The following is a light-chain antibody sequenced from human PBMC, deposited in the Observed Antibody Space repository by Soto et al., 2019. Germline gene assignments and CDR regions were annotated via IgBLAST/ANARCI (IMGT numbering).Light chain of an antibody. Sequence: QSVLTQPPSVSAAPGQKVTISCSGSSSKIGNNYVSWYQQLPGTAPKLLIYDNNKRPSGIPDRFSGSKSGTSATLGITGLQTGDEADYYCGTWDSSLGSVVFGGGTKLTVL. V-gene: IGLV1-51*01. J-gene: IGLJ2*01. CDR3: GTWDSSLGSVV. CDR1: SSKIGNNY. CDR2: DNN.